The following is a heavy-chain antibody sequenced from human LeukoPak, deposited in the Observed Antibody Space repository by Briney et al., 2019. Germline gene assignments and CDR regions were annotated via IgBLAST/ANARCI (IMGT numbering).Heavy chain of an antibody. D-gene: IGHD3-9*01. CDR2: ISSSSLYT. CDR3: AREAYDILTGYRSYWYFDL. CDR1: GFTFSDYY. J-gene: IGHJ2*01. V-gene: IGHV3-11*05. Sequence: PGGSLRLSCAASGFTFSDYYMSWIRQAPGKGLEWVSYISSSSLYTNYADSVKGRFTISRDNAKNSLYLQMNSLRAEDTAVYYCAREAYDILTGYRSYWYFDLWGRGTLATVSS.